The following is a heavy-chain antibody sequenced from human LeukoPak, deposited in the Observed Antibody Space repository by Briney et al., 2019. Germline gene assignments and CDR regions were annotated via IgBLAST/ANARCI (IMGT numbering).Heavy chain of an antibody. V-gene: IGHV3-33*01. CDR1: GFTFSSYG. J-gene: IGHJ6*02. Sequence: PGGSLRLSCAASGFTFSSYGMHWVRQAPGKGLEWVAVICYDGSNKYYADSVKGRFTISRDNSKNTLYLQMNSLRTEDTAVYYCARAGGRYATYYYYGMDVWGQGTTVTVSS. D-gene: IGHD3-16*01. CDR2: ICYDGSNK. CDR3: ARAGGRYATYYYYGMDV.